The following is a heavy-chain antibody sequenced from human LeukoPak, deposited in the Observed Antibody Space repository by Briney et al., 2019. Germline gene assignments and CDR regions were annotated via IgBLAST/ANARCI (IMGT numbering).Heavy chain of an antibody. Sequence: GGSLRLSCAASGFTFSDYYMSWIRQAPEKGLEWVSYISSSGSTIYYADSVKGRFTISRDNAKNSLYLQMNSLRAEDTAVYYCARDRDYSNYDYWGQGTLVTVSS. CDR3: ARDRDYSNYDY. CDR1: GFTFSDYY. V-gene: IGHV3-11*04. J-gene: IGHJ4*02. CDR2: ISSSGSTI. D-gene: IGHD4-11*01.